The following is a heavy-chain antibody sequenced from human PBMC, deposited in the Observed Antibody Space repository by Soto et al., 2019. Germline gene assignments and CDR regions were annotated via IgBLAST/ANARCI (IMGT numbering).Heavy chain of an antibody. CDR3: ARRGYSSSWYYYYYYGMDV. Sequence: ASVKVSFKASGYTFTSYDINWVRQATGQGLEWMGWMNPNSGNTGYAQKFQGRVTMTRNTSISTAYMELSSLRSEDTAVYCARRGYSSSWYYYYYYGMDVWGQGTTVTVSS. CDR2: MNPNSGNT. V-gene: IGHV1-8*01. CDR1: GYTFTSYD. J-gene: IGHJ6*02. D-gene: IGHD6-13*01.